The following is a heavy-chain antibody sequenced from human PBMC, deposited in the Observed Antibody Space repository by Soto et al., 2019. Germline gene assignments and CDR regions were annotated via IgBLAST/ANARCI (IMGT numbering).Heavy chain of an antibody. CDR1: GFAVSSKY. CDR3: VQTTGWPGFDF. D-gene: IGHD6-19*01. V-gene: IGHV3-53*01. CDR2: IYGGGTT. Sequence: EVQLVECGGGLIQPGGSLRLSCAASGFAVSSKYMTWVRQAPGKGLEWVSVIYGGGTTYYADSVKGRFTISRDTSKNTLYLQMNSLRAEDTAVYYCVQTTGWPGFDFWGQGTLVTVSP. J-gene: IGHJ4*02.